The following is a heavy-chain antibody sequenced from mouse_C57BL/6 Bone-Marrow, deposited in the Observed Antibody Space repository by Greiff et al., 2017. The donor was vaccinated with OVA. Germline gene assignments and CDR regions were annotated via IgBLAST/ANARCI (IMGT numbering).Heavy chain of an antibody. D-gene: IGHD1-1*01. CDR2: FYPGSGSI. Sequence: QVQLQQSGAALVKPGASVKLSCKASGYTFPEYTIHWVKKRSGQGLEWLGWFYPGSGSIKYNEKFKDKATLTADKSSSTVYMELSRLTSEDSAVYFCARHHYYYGSSYSWFAYWGQGTLVTVSA. V-gene: IGHV1-62-2*01. CDR1: GYTFPEYT. CDR3: ARHHYYYGSSYSWFAY. J-gene: IGHJ3*01.